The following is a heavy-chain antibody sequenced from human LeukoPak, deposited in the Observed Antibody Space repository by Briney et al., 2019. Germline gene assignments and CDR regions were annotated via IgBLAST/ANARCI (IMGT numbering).Heavy chain of an antibody. CDR1: GYTFTSYY. CDR2: INPSGGST. V-gene: IGHV1-46*01. CDR3: AHYDFWSGYYIPDY. Sequence: ASVKVSCKASGYTFTSYYMHWVRQAPGQGLEWMGIINPSGGSTNYAQKFQERVTITRDMSTSTAYMELSSLRSEDTAVYYCAHYDFWSGYYIPDYWGQGTLVTVSS. J-gene: IGHJ4*02. D-gene: IGHD3-3*01.